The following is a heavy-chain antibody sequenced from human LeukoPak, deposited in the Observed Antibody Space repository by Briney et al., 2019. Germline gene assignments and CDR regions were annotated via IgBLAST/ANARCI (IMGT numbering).Heavy chain of an antibody. J-gene: IGHJ4*02. CDR3: ARAVMGIVDY. CDR1: GYSISSGYY. CDR2: IYHSGST. V-gene: IGHV4-38-2*02. Sequence: SETLSLTCTVSGYSISSGYYWGWIRQPPGKGLEWIGSIYHSGSTYYNPSLKSRVTISVDTSKNQFSLKLSSVTAADTAVYYCARAVMGIVDYWGQGTLVTVSS. D-gene: IGHD2-21*01.